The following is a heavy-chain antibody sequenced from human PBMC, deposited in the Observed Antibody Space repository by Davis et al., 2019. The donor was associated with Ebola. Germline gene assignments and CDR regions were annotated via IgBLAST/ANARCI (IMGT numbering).Heavy chain of an antibody. V-gene: IGHV3-7*01. CDR3: ARGAVATTLDY. D-gene: IGHD5-12*01. CDR1: GFTFSNSW. Sequence: GESLKISCAASGFTFSNSWMSWVRQSPGKGLEWVANIKSDGSHIYYVDSVKGRFTISRDNAKNSLYLQMNSLRAEDTAVYYCARGAVATTLDYWGQGTLVTVSS. CDR2: IKSDGSHI. J-gene: IGHJ4*02.